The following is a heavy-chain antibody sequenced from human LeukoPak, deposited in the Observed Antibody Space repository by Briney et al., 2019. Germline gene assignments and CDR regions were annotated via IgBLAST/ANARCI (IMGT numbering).Heavy chain of an antibody. J-gene: IGHJ6*03. CDR3: ARRVRYCSSTSCSRGRHYYYYMDV. CDR1: GGSISSYY. V-gene: IGHV4-59*08. D-gene: IGHD2-2*01. Sequence: PSATLSLTCTVSGGSISSYYWSWIRQPPGKGLEWIGYIYYSGSTNYNPSLKSRVTISVDTSKNQFSLKLSSVTAADTAVYYCARRVRYCSSTSCSRGRHYYYYMDVWGKGTTVTISS. CDR2: IYYSGST.